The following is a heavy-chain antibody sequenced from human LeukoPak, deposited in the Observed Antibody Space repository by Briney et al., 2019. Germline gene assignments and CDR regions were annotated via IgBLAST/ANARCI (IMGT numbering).Heavy chain of an antibody. V-gene: IGHV4-38-2*01. CDR2: IHHSVST. J-gene: IGHJ3*02. CDR3: ARHYSSLGAFDI. Sequence: GNIHHSVSTYYNNPSLKSRTTISVDTSKNQFFLRLSSVTAADTAIYYCARHYSSLGAFDIWGQGIMVTVSS. D-gene: IGHD3-10*01.